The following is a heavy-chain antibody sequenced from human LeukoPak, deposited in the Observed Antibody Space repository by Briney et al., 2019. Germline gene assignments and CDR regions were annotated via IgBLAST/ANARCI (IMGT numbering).Heavy chain of an antibody. Sequence: ASVKVSCKASGYTFTNYYMHWVRQAPGQGLEWMGIINPSGGSTSYAQKFQGRVTMTRDMSTTTVYMELSSLRSEDTAVYYCATRQYDILTDFDYWGQGTLSPSPQ. CDR2: INPSGGST. CDR1: GYTFTNYY. V-gene: IGHV1-46*01. CDR3: ATRQYDILTDFDY. D-gene: IGHD3-9*01. J-gene: IGHJ4*02.